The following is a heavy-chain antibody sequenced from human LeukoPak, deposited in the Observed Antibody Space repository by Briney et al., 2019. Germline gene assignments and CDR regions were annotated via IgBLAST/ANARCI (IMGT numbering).Heavy chain of an antibody. V-gene: IGHV3-9*01. Sequence: PGGSLRLSCAASGFTFDDYAMHWVRQAPGKGLEWVSGISWNSGSIGYADSVKGRFTISRDNAKNSLYLQMNSLRAEDTALYYCAKDAGNRDYYDSSGRPYAFDIWGQGTMVTVSS. CDR3: AKDAGNRDYYDSSGRPYAFDI. J-gene: IGHJ3*02. CDR1: GFTFDDYA. D-gene: IGHD3-22*01. CDR2: ISWNSGSI.